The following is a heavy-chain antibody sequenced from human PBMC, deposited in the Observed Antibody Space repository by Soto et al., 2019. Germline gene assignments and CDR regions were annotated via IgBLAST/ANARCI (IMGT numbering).Heavy chain of an antibody. D-gene: IGHD5-18*01. CDR1: GGTFSSYA. J-gene: IGHJ4*02. Sequence: ASVKVSCKASGGTFSSYAISWVRQAPGQGLEWMGGIIPIFGTADYAQKFQGRVTITADESTSTAYMELSSLRSEDTAVYYCARWYSYGLGYWGQGTLVTVSS. CDR3: ARWYSYGLGY. V-gene: IGHV1-69*13. CDR2: IIPIFGTA.